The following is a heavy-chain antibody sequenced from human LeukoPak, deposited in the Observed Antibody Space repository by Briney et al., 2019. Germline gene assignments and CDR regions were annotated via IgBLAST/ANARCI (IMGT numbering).Heavy chain of an antibody. CDR2: ITGSGGST. D-gene: IGHD1-26*01. J-gene: IGHJ3*02. Sequence: GGSLRLSCAASGFTFTTYWMHWVRQAPGKGLEWVSAITGSGGSTYYADSVKGRFTISRDNSKNTLYLQMNSLRAEDTAVYYCAKAQVGAILHAFDIWGQGTMVTVSS. CDR1: GFTFTTYW. CDR3: AKAQVGAILHAFDI. V-gene: IGHV3-23*01.